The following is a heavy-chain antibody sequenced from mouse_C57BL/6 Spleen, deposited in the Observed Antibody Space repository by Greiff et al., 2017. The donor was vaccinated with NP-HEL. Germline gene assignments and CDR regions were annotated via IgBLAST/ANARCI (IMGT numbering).Heavy chain of an antibody. CDR1: GFTFSSYA. Sequence: EVQVVESGGGLVKPGGSLKLSCAASGFTFSSYAMSWVRQTPEKRLEWVATISDGGSYTYYPDTVKGRFTISRDNAKNNLYLQMSHLKSEDTAMYYWARDGDYGWFAYWGQGTLVTVSA. J-gene: IGHJ3*01. D-gene: IGHD2-4*01. V-gene: IGHV5-4*01. CDR3: ARDGDYGWFAY. CDR2: ISDGGSYT.